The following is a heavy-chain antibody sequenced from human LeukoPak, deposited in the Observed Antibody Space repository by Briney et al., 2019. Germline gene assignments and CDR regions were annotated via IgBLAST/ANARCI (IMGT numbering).Heavy chain of an antibody. CDR3: AKGDCSGGSCYPLPSWFDP. CDR1: GCTFSSYG. D-gene: IGHD2-15*01. J-gene: IGHJ5*02. V-gene: IGHV3-23*01. Sequence: GGSLRLSCAASGCTFSSYGMSWVRQAPGKGVEGVSAISGSGGNTYIADSVKGRFTISRDNSKNTLYLQMNSLRAEDTAVYYCAKGDCSGGSCYPLPSWFDPWGQGTLVTVSS. CDR2: ISGSGGNT.